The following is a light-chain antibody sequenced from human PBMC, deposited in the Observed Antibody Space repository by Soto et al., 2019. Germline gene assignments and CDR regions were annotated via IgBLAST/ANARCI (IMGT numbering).Light chain of an antibody. CDR3: SSYAGSNTVV. V-gene: IGLV2-8*01. CDR1: SSDVGNYNY. J-gene: IGLJ2*01. Sequence: QSVLTQPPSASGSPGQSVTISCTGTSSDVGNYNYVSWYQQHPGKAPKLMIYEVSKRPSGVPDRFSGSKSGNTASLTVSGLQAEDEDDYYCSSYAGSNTVVFGGGTKLTVL. CDR2: EVS.